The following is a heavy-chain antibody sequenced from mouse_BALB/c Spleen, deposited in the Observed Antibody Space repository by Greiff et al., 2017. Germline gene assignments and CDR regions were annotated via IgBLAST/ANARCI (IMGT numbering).Heavy chain of an antibody. Sequence: DVMLVESGGGLVKPGGSLKLSCAASGFTFSSYTMSWVRQTPEKRLEWVATISSGGSYTYYPDSVKGRFTISRDNAKNTLYLQMSSLKSEDTAMYYCTRVDYWGQGTLVTVSA. CDR2: ISSGGSYT. CDR1: GFTFSSYT. J-gene: IGHJ3*01. V-gene: IGHV5-6-4*01. CDR3: TRVDY.